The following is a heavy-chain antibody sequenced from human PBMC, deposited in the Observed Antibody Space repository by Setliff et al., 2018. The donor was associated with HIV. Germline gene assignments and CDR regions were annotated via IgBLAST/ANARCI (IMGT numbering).Heavy chain of an antibody. Sequence: GGSLRLSCAASGFLFHTYWMSWVRQAPGKGLEWVSVIYSGGSTYYADSVKGRFTISRDNSKNTLYLQMNSLRAEETALYYCASPGTYCGGDCYLKYWGQGARVTVSS. CDR3: ASPGTYCGGDCYLKY. J-gene: IGHJ4*02. D-gene: IGHD2-21*02. CDR1: GFLFHTYW. CDR2: IYSGGST. V-gene: IGHV3-66*02.